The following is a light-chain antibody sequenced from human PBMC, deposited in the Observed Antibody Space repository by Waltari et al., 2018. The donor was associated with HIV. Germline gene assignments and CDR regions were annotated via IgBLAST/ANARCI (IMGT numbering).Light chain of an antibody. CDR3: QQYGSSPFT. V-gene: IGKV3-20*01. CDR2: GAS. J-gene: IGKJ3*01. Sequence: EITLPQSPGTLSLSPGERAPLSCRASQSVNNNYLAWYQHRPGQPLRLLIYGASNRATGIPDRFSGSGSGTDFTLTINRLEPEDFAVFYCQQYGSSPFTFGPGTKVNI. CDR1: QSVNNNY.